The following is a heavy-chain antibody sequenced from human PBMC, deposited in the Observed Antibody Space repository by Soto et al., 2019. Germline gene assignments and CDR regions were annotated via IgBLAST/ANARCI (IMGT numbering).Heavy chain of an antibody. J-gene: IGHJ4*02. CDR1: GFTFNIYG. Sequence: GGSLRLSCAASGFTFNIYGMHWVRQAPDKGLERVALISYDGSNQYYADSVKGRFTISRDNSKNTLFLQMNSLRADDTAVYYCAKDQASGQGSFDSWGQGTLVTVSS. CDR2: ISYDGSNQ. V-gene: IGHV3-30*18. CDR3: AKDQASGQGSFDS.